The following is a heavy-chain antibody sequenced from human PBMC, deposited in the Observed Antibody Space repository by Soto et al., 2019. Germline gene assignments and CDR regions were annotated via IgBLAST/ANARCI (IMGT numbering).Heavy chain of an antibody. CDR2: INHSGSI. CDR3: AREYGDYGVIDY. Sequence: QVQLQQWGAGLLKPSETLSLTCAVYGGSFSGYYWSWIRQPPGKGLEWIGEINHSGSINYNPSLKSRVTISVDTSKNQFSLKLSSVTAADTAVYYCAREYGDYGVIDYWGQGTLVTVSS. D-gene: IGHD4-17*01. V-gene: IGHV4-34*01. CDR1: GGSFSGYY. J-gene: IGHJ4*02.